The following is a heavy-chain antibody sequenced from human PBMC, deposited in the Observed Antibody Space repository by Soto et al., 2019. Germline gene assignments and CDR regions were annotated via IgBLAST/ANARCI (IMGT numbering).Heavy chain of an antibody. V-gene: IGHV3-74*01. CDR1: GFTLSSYW. J-gene: IGHJ4*02. CDR3: ARKGVGAKDFDY. Sequence: PGGSLRLSCAASGFTLSSYWMHWVRQAPGKGLVWVSRINSDGSSTSYADSVKGRFTISRDNSKNTLYLQMNSLRAEDTAVYYCARKGVGAKDFDYWGQGTLVTVSS. CDR2: INSDGSST. D-gene: IGHD1-26*01.